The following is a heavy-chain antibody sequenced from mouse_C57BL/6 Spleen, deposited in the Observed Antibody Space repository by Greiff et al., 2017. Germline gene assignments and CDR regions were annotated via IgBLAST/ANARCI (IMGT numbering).Heavy chain of an antibody. D-gene: IGHD1-1*01. CDR2: IDPSASYT. V-gene: IGHV1-69*01. Sequence: QVHVKQPGAELVMPGASVKLSCKASGYTFTSYWMHWVKQRPGQGLEWIGEIDPSASYTNYNQKFKGKSTLTVDKSSSTAYMQLSGLTSEDSAVYYCARTVVATDWYFDVWGTGTTVTVSS. CDR1: GYTFTSYW. CDR3: ARTVVATDWYFDV. J-gene: IGHJ1*03.